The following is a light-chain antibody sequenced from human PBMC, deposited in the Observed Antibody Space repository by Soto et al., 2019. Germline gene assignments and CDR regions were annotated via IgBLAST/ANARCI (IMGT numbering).Light chain of an antibody. CDR1: QSITTW. CDR2: DVS. Sequence: DIQMTQSPSTVSAYVGDSVTITCRASQSITTWLAWYQQRPGKAPKLLIYDVSSLQSGVPSRFRGSGSGTEFTLTISRLEHEDFAVYYCQQYVSSPWAFGQGTKVDIK. V-gene: IGKV1-5*01. J-gene: IGKJ1*01. CDR3: QQYVSSPWA.